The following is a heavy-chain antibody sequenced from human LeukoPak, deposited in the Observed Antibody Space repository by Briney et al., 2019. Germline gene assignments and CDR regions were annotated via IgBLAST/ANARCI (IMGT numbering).Heavy chain of an antibody. CDR2: ITSR. Sequence: GGSLRLSCAASGFTFSSYSMNWVRQAPGKGLEWVSHITSRNADSVKGRFTISRDNAKNSLYLQMNSLRAEGTAVYYCARGSRGGYYFDYWGQGTLVTASS. CDR3: ARGSRGGYYFDY. D-gene: IGHD2-15*01. V-gene: IGHV3-48*01. J-gene: IGHJ4*02. CDR1: GFTFSSYS.